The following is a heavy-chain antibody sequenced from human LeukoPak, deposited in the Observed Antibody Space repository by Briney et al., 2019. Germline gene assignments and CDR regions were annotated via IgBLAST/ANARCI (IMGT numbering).Heavy chain of an antibody. Sequence: PGGSLRLSCAASGFTFSTYWMHWVRQAPGKGLVWVSRINTDGSTKTYADSVKGRFTISRDNAKNTLYLQMNSLRAEDTAVYYCIRALGSYSDYWGQGTLVTVSS. CDR3: IRALGSYSDY. J-gene: IGHJ4*02. CDR1: GFTFSTYW. D-gene: IGHD1-26*01. V-gene: IGHV3-74*03. CDR2: INTDGSTK.